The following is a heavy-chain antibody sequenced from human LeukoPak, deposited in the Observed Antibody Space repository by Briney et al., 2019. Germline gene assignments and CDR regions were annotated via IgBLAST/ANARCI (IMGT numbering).Heavy chain of an antibody. CDR2: INSYSGGT. CDR1: GCTFTGAY. CDR3: ARQGEAASFDY. D-gene: IGHD6-13*01. Sequence: ASVKVSCKASGCTFTGAYIHWVRQAPGQGPEWMGWINSYSGGTNYAQKFQGRVTLTRDTSLGTAYMELSRLRSDDTAVYYCARQGEAASFDYWGQGTLVTVSS. V-gene: IGHV1-2*02. J-gene: IGHJ4*02.